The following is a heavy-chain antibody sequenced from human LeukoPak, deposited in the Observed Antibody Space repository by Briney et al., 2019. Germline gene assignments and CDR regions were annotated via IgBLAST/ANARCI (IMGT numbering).Heavy chain of an antibody. D-gene: IGHD3-16*01. CDR1: GFTFSGHW. V-gene: IGHV3-21*01. CDR2: ISSSSSYI. CDR3: TTEGVYDMAIGTFQH. Sequence: GGSLRLSCAVSGFTFSGHWVFWVRHAPGKGLEWVSSISSSSSYIYYADSVKGRFTISRNNAKNSLYLQMTSLRAEDTAVYYCTTEGVYDMAIGTFQHWGQGTLVTVSS. J-gene: IGHJ1*01.